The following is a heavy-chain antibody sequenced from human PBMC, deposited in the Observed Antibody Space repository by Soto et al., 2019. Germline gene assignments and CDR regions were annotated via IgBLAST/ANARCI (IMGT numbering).Heavy chain of an antibody. V-gene: IGHV2-5*02. Sequence: QITLKESGPTLVKPTQTLTLTCTFSGFSLSTSGVGVGWIRQPPGKALEWLALIYWDDDKRYSPSLKSRLTITNDTYKNQVVLTMTNMDPVDTATYYCAHRPSYCSGGSCDSGFDYWGQGTLVTVSS. J-gene: IGHJ4*02. CDR2: IYWDDDK. CDR1: GFSLSTSGVG. D-gene: IGHD2-15*01. CDR3: AHRPSYCSGGSCDSGFDY.